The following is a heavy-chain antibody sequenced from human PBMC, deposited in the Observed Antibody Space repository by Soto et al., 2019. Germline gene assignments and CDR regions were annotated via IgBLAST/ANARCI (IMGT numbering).Heavy chain of an antibody. D-gene: IGHD3-22*01. CDR3: ATNPTKWLLQAY. CDR2: IDPSDSYT. V-gene: IGHV5-10-1*01. CDR1: GYSFTSYW. J-gene: IGHJ4*02. Sequence: GESLKISCKTSGYSFTSYWIGWVRQMPGKGLEWMGRIDPSDSYTNYSPSFQGHVTISADKSISTAYLQWSSLKASDTAMYYCATNPTKWLLQAYWGQGTLVTVSS.